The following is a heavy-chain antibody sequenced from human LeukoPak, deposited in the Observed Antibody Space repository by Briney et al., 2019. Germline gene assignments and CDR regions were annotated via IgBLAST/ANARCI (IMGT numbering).Heavy chain of an antibody. CDR3: AKESLVAAAGYFDY. CDR2: ISYDGSNN. J-gene: IGHJ4*02. Sequence: GGSLRLSCAASGFTFSSYGMHWVRQAPGKGLEWVAVISYDGSNNYHADSVKGRFTISRDNSKNTLYLQMNSLRAEDTAVYYCAKESLVAAAGYFDYWGQGTLVTVSS. D-gene: IGHD6-13*01. V-gene: IGHV3-30*18. CDR1: GFTFSSYG.